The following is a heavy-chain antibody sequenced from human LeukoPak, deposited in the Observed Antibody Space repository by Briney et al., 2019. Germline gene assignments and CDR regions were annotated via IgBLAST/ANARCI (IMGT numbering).Heavy chain of an antibody. Sequence: SETLSLTCTVSGGSINSYYWSWIRQPPGKGLEWIGYVSDTGSTNYNPSLKSRVTISVDTSKNQFYPKLTSVTAADTAVYYCARTTTTFDDWGHGTLVTVSS. CDR1: GGSINSYY. D-gene: IGHD4-11*01. J-gene: IGHJ4*01. CDR2: VSDTGST. CDR3: ARTTTTFDD. V-gene: IGHV4-59*01.